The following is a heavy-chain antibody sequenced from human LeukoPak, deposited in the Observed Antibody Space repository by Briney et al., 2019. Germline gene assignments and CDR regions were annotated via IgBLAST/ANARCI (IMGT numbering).Heavy chain of an antibody. CDR3: TRISLAEGLEF. V-gene: IGHV3-7*01. J-gene: IGHJ4*02. CDR1: GFIYSDWW. Sequence: GGSPRLSCVASGFIYSDWWMNWVRQAPGKGLEWVANINTDGTGKYYVDSVKGRFTVSRDNTKNSLYLEMASLKAEDTAVYYCTRISLAEGLEFWGQGILVTVSS. D-gene: IGHD3/OR15-3a*01. CDR2: INTDGTGK.